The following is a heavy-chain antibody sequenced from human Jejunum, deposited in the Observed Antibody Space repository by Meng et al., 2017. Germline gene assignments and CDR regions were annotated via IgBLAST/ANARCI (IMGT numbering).Heavy chain of an antibody. CDR1: GGSITSTKW. CDR2: VFHSGTP. V-gene: IGHV4-4*02. J-gene: IGHJ4*02. CDR3: ASRPVGIRTYYFDC. D-gene: IGHD2-21*01. Sequence: QVHLQASGQGLVKSSGTLSLTCAVAGGSITSTKWWSWVRQTPGKGLEWIGEVFHSGTPNYNPSLMSRLTMSVDKSKNQFSLNLTSVTAADTAVYYCASRPVGIRTYYFDCWGQGTLVTVSS.